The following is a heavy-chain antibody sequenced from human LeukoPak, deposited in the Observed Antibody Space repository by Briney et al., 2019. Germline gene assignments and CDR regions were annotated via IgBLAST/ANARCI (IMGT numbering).Heavy chain of an antibody. D-gene: IGHD4-23*01. V-gene: IGHV2-70*11. Sequence: SGPSLVKPTQTLTLTCTFSVFSLSTSGLCVSWIRHSPGNALECLARIDWDDDKYYSTSLKTRLTISKDTSKNQVVLTMTNMDPLETATYYCARIRRTTVVTAGAFDIWGQGTMVTVSS. J-gene: IGHJ3*02. CDR2: IDWDDDK. CDR1: VFSLSTSGLC. CDR3: ARIRRTTVVTAGAFDI.